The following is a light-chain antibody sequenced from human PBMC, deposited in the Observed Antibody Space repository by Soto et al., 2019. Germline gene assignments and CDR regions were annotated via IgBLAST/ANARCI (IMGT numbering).Light chain of an antibody. CDR2: AAS. V-gene: IGKV1-39*01. CDR3: QQSYSTPRT. J-gene: IGKJ1*01. Sequence: DIQMTQSPSSLSASVGDRVTITCRASQSISSYLNWYQQKPGKAPKLLIYAASSLQSRVPSRFSSSGSATDFTLTISRLQPEDVATYYCQQSYSTPRTFGQGTKVEIK. CDR1: QSISSY.